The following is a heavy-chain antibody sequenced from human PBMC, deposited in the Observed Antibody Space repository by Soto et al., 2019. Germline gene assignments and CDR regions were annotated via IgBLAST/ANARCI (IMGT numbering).Heavy chain of an antibody. J-gene: IGHJ4*02. CDR2: VSGDGSST. Sequence: GGSLRLSCAASGFTFSSSWMHWVRQAPGKGLVWVSRVSGDGSSTNYADSVKGRFTISRDNSKNTLYLQMNSLRAEDTAVYYCAKDPYYYGSGTYPPGFDYWGQGTLVTVSS. V-gene: IGHV3-74*01. CDR3: AKDPYYYGSGTYPPGFDY. D-gene: IGHD3-10*01. CDR1: GFTFSSSW.